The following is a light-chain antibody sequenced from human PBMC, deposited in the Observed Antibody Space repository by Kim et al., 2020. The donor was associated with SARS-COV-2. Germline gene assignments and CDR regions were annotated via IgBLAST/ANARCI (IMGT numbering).Light chain of an antibody. V-gene: IGLV1-47*01. CDR1: SSNIGSNY. J-gene: IGLJ3*02. CDR3: ATWDDSLSGWV. CDR2: RNN. Sequence: GQRVAISCSGSSSNIGSNYVYWYQQRPGTAPKLRIYRNNQRPSGVPDRFSGSKSGTSASLAISGLRSEDEADYYCATWDDSLSGWVFGGGTQLTVL.